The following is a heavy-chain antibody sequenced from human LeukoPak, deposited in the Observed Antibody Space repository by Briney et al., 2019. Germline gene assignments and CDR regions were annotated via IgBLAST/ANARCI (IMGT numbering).Heavy chain of an antibody. CDR1: GGSFSGYY. D-gene: IGHD2-2*01. CDR3: ARGPDIVVVPAAISCAFDI. CDR2: INHSGST. V-gene: IGHV4-34*01. Sequence: PSETLSLTCAVYGGSFSGYYWSWIRQPPGKGLEWIGEINHSGSTNYNPSLKSRVTISADTSKNQFSLKLSSVTAADTAVYYCARGPDIVVVPAAISCAFDIWGQGTMVTVSS. J-gene: IGHJ3*02.